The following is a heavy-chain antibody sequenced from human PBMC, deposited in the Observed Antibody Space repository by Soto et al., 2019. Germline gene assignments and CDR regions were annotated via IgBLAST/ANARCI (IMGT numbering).Heavy chain of an antibody. CDR3: TKIPYCSSTSCYEGWFDP. D-gene: IGHD2-2*01. Sequence: PSQTLSLTCAISGDSVSSNSAAWNWIRQSPSRGLEWLGRTYYRSKRYNDYAVSVKSRITINPDTSKNQFSLQLNSVTPEDTAVYYCTKIPYCSSTSCYEGWFDPWGQGTLVTVSS. V-gene: IGHV6-1*01. CDR1: GDSVSSNSAA. CDR2: TYYRSKRYN. J-gene: IGHJ5*02.